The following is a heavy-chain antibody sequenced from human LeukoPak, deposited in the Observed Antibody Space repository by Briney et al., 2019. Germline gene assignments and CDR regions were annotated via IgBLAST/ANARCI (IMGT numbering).Heavy chain of an antibody. V-gene: IGHV3-48*01. CDR2: IGIDSGNT. CDR1: GVTFSNYA. Sequence: GGSLRLSCAASGVTFSNYAMNWVRQAPGKGLEWISYIGIDSGNTNYADSVKGRFTISGDKAKNSLYLQMNSLRVEDTAVYYCARDYKYAFDNWGQGTLVTVSS. CDR3: ARDYKYAFDN. J-gene: IGHJ4*02. D-gene: IGHD5-24*01.